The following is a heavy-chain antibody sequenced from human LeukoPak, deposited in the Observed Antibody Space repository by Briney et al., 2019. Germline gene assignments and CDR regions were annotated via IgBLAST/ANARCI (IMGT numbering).Heavy chain of an antibody. V-gene: IGHV4-39*01. Sequence: SETLSLTCTVSGGSISSGSYYWGWIRQPPGKGLEWIASMYYSGTTFYSPSLKSRVTISVDTSKNQFSLKLSSVTAADTAVYYCARGLGYYYYYYMDVWGKGTTVTVSS. CDR1: GGSISSGSYY. CDR3: ARGLGYYYYYYMDV. CDR2: MYYSGTT. J-gene: IGHJ6*03.